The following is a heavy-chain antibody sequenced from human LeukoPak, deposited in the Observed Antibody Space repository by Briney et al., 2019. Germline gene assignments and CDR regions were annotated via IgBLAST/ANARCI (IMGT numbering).Heavy chain of an antibody. CDR2: ITGNTANT. Sequence: GGSLRLSCAASGFTFSNYAMTWVRLAPGKGRDGVSAITGNTANTYYADSVEGRFTISRENSKKTVYLQMNSLRVEDTAVYYCAKRYVSSNYYQCLGEWGQGTLVTVSS. D-gene: IGHD3-22*01. CDR3: AKRYVSSNYYQCLGE. J-gene: IGHJ4*02. CDR1: GFTFSNYA. V-gene: IGHV3-23*01.